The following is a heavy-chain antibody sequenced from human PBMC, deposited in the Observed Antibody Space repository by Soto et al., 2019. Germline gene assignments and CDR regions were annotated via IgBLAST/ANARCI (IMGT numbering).Heavy chain of an antibody. V-gene: IGHV3-23*01. CDR1: GFTFSNSA. D-gene: IGHD2-21*01. Sequence: GGSLRLSCEASGFTFSNSAMTWVRQAPAKGLEWVSTIRDSDSGGSTFYADSVKGRFTISRDDSKNTLYLQMSSLRAEDTAMYYCAKVRVGIDVDFDYWGQGALVTVSS. CDR2: IRDSDSGGST. CDR3: AKVRVGIDVDFDY. J-gene: IGHJ4*02.